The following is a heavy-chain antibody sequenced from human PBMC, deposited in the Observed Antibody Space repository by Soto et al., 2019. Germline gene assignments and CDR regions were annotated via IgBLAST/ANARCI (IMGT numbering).Heavy chain of an antibody. CDR2: IEHGGST. CDR3: ARAPMVRGVPLDFDY. D-gene: IGHD3-10*01. Sequence: QVQLQQWGTRLLKPSETLSLTCAVFGESFSGPYWSWIRQTPGKGLEWIGEIEHGGSTNYNPSLKSRVRMSVDTTRKQFSLRLNSVIAADTAVYYCARAPMVRGVPLDFDYWGQGTLVTVSS. V-gene: IGHV4-34*02. J-gene: IGHJ4*02. CDR1: GESFSGPY.